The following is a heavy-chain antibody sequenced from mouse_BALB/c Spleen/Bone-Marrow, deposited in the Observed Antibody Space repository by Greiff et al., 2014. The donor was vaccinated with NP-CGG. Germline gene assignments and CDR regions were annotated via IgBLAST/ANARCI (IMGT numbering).Heavy chain of an antibody. CDR3: AKGDNYRYDFDH. Sequence: VQLQQSGPELVKPGASVKMSCKASGYTLSSYVMHWVKQKPGQGLEWIGYINPYNDGTKYNEKFKGKATLTSDKSSSTAYMELSSLTSEDCAVYYCAKGDNYRYDFDHWGQGTALTVSS. CDR2: INPYNDGT. V-gene: IGHV1-14*01. D-gene: IGHD2-14*01. J-gene: IGHJ2*01. CDR1: GYTLSSYV.